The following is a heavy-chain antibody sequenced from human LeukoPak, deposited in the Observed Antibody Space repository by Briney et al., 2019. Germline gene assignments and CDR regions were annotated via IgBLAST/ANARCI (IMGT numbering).Heavy chain of an antibody. CDR3: ARGPVLRFLEWFLAQNWFDP. V-gene: IGHV4-34*01. CDR1: GVSFSGYY. J-gene: IGHJ5*02. Sequence: SETLSLTCAVYGVSFSGYYRSWIRQPPGKGLEWIGEINHSGSTNYNPSLKSRVTISVDTSKNQFSLKLSSVTAADTAVYYCARGPVLRFLEWFLAQNWFDPWGQGTLVTVSS. D-gene: IGHD3-3*01. CDR2: INHSGST.